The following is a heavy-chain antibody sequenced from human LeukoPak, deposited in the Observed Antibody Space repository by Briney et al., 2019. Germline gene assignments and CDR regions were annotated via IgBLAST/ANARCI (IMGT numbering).Heavy chain of an antibody. CDR1: GGSISSSSYY. CDR2: IYYSGST. Sequence: SETLSLTCTVSGGSISSSSYYWGWIRQPPGKGLEWIGSIYYSGSTYYNPSLKSRVTISVDTSKNQFSLKLSSVTAADTAVYYCARELSPTKLIELNVEMATGWGQGTLVTVSS. J-gene: IGHJ4*02. D-gene: IGHD5-24*01. V-gene: IGHV4-39*07. CDR3: ARELSPTKLIELNVEMATG.